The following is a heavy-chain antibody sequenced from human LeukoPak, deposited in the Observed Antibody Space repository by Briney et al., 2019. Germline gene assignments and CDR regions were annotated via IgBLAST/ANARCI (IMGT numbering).Heavy chain of an antibody. D-gene: IGHD2-15*01. CDR3: AREEAGTPDY. V-gene: IGHV1-46*01. Sequence: ASVTLSCKASGYTFTSHYMHWVRQPPGQGLEWMGIINPNGGSTSYAQKFQGRVTMTRDMSTSTVYMELSSLRSEESAVYYCAREEAGTPDYWGQGTRVTVSS. CDR1: GYTFTSHY. J-gene: IGHJ4*02. CDR2: INPNGGST.